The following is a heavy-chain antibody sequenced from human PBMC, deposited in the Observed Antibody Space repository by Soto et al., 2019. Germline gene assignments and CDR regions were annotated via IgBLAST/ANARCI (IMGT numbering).Heavy chain of an antibody. D-gene: IGHD3-10*01. CDR2: ISAYNGNT. V-gene: IGHV1-18*01. J-gene: IGHJ5*02. CDR1: GYTFTSYG. Sequence: GASVKVSCKASGYTFTSYGISWVRQAPGQGLEWMGWISAYNGNTNYAQKLQGRVTMTTDTSTSTAYMELRSLRSDDTAVYYCARSELLWFGELLSQPLPWFDPWGQGTLVTVSS. CDR3: ARSELLWFGELLSQPLPWFDP.